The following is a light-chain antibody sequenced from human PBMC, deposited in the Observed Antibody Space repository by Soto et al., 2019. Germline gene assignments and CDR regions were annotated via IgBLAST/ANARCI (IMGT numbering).Light chain of an antibody. J-gene: IGLJ3*02. CDR1: SSDVGAYNY. CDR2: DVS. Sequence: QSALTQPRSVSGSPGQSVTISCTGTSSDVGAYNYVSWYQQHPGKAPKLIIYDVSKRPSGVPDRFSGSKSGNTASLTTPGLQADDEADYYCCSYAGSYTLWVFGGGTKVTVL. CDR3: CSYAGSYTLWV. V-gene: IGLV2-11*01.